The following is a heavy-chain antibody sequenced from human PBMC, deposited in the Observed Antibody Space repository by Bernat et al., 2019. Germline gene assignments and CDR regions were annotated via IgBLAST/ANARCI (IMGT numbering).Heavy chain of an antibody. D-gene: IGHD2-2*02. CDR1: GFTVSSNY. CDR2: IYSGGST. J-gene: IGHJ6*02. CDR3: ARGLVPAAISPYYYGMDV. Sequence: VQLVESGGGVVQPGRSLRLSCAASGFTVSSNYMSWVRQAPGKGLEWVSVIYSGGSTYYADSVKGRFTISRDNSKNTLYLQMNSLRAEDTAVYYCARGLVPAAISPYYYGMDVWGQGTTVTVSS. V-gene: IGHV3-53*01.